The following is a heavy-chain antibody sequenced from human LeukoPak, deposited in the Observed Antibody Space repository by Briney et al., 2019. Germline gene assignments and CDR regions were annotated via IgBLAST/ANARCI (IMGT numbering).Heavy chain of an antibody. CDR2: INHSGST. Sequence: SETLSLTCAVYGGSFSGYYWSWIRQPPGKGMEWIGEINHSGSTNYNPSLKSRVPISVDTSKNQFSLKLSSVTAADTAVYYCARAPGGYGSGSRGAFDIWGRGTMVTVSS. CDR1: GGSFSGYY. CDR3: ARAPGGYGSGSRGAFDI. J-gene: IGHJ3*02. D-gene: IGHD3-10*01. V-gene: IGHV4-34*01.